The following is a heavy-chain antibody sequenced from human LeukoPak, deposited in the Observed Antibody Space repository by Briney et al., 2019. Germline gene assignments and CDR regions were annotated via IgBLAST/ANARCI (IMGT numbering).Heavy chain of an antibody. CDR1: GYSISSGFY. D-gene: IGHD5-12*01. V-gene: IGHV4-38-2*02. CDR3: ARDGGSGYATYYYMDV. J-gene: IGHJ6*03. CDR2: IYHSGTT. Sequence: SETLSLTCAVSGYSISSGFYWGWIRQPPGKGLEWIGSIYHSGTTYYIPSLKSRVTISVDTSKNQFSLKLTSVTAADTAVYYCARDGGSGYATYYYMDVWGKGTTVTVSS.